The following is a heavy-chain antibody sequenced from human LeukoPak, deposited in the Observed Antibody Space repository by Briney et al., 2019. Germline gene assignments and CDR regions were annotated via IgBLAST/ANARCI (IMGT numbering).Heavy chain of an antibody. V-gene: IGHV4-61*02. J-gene: IGHJ6*03. CDR1: GGSISSGSYY. CDR2: IYTSGST. Sequence: PSETLSLTCTVSGGSISSGSYYWSWIRQPAGKGLEWIGRIYTSGSTKYNPSLKSRVTISVDTSKNQFSLKLSSVTAADTAVYYCARVKDPGGYYYYYYMDVWGKGTTVTVSS. CDR3: ARVKDPGGYYYYYYMDV. D-gene: IGHD3-16*01.